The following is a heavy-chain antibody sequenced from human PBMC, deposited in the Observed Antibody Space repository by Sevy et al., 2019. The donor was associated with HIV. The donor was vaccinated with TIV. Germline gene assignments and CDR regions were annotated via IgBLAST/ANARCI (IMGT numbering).Heavy chain of an antibody. CDR2: IWYDGSKQ. CDR3: ARGPDTEISLHHVMRSFEWVFRGKSFDY. D-gene: IGHD3-3*01. J-gene: IGHJ4*02. V-gene: IGHV3-30*04. CDR1: GFSFGTYS. Sequence: GGSLRLSCEGSGFSFGTYSMHWVRQAPGKGLEWVGVIWYDGSKQSYADSVKGRVTFSRDNSKSARYLDMNALRAEDTAVYYCARGPDTEISLHHVMRSFEWVFRGKSFDYWGQGALVTVSS.